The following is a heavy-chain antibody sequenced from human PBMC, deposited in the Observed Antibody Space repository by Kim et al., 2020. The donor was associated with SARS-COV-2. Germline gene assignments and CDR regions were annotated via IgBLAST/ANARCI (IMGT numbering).Heavy chain of an antibody. V-gene: IGHV4-34*01. J-gene: IGHJ3*02. D-gene: IGHD3-10*01. CDR3: AAPPSVDYYGSGDLPDAFDI. CDR2: INHSGST. Sequence: SETLSLTCAVYGGSFSGYYWSWIRQPPGKGLEWIGEINHSGSTNYNPSLKSRVTISVDTSKNQFSLKLSSVTAADTAVYYCAAPPSVDYYGSGDLPDAFDIWGQGTMVTVSS. CDR1: GGSFSGYY.